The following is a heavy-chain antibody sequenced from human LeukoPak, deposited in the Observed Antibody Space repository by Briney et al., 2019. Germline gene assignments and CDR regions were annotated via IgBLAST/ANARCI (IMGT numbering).Heavy chain of an antibody. CDR3: ARDARHYDFWSGYYYGMDV. J-gene: IGHJ6*02. CDR1: GFTLSSYS. Sequence: GGSLRLTCAASGFTLSSYSMTWVRQAPGKGLEWVSSISSSSSYIYYADSVKGRFTISRDNAKNSLYLQMNSLRAEDTAVYYCARDARHYDFWSGYYYGMDVWGQGTTVTVSS. V-gene: IGHV3-21*01. D-gene: IGHD3-3*01. CDR2: ISSSSSYI.